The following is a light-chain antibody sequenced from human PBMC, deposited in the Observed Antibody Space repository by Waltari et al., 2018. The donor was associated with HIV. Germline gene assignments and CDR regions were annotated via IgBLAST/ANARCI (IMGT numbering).Light chain of an antibody. CDR1: NIGRKS. J-gene: IGLJ3*02. Sequence: SDVLTQPPSVSVAPGQTARITCGGNNIGRKSVHWYQQQPGQAPVLVVYDNSDRPSGIPERFSGSNSGKTATLTISGVEAGDEADYYCQVWDSSREWVFGGGTKLTVL. CDR2: DNS. V-gene: IGLV3-21*02. CDR3: QVWDSSREWV.